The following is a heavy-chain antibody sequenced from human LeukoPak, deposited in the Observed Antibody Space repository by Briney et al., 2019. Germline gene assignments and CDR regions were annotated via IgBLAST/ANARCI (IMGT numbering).Heavy chain of an antibody. CDR2: IYSGGTT. J-gene: IGHJ6*03. CDR3: ARVPAAILGSYYYYMDV. V-gene: IGHV3-53*01. CDR1: GFTVSTNY. Sequence: GGSLRLSCAASGFTVSTNYMSWVRQTPGKGLEWVSVIYSGGTTYYADSVKGRFTISRDNSNNTLFLQMNSLRAEDTAVYYCARVPAAILGSYYYYMDVWGKGTTVTISS. D-gene: IGHD2-2*01.